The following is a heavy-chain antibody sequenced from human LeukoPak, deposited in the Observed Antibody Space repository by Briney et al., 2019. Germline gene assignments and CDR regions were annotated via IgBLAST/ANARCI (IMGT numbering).Heavy chain of an antibody. CDR1: GYTFTSYD. CDR3: ARRAYYCTNGVCHRRYYYYMDV. Sequence: ASVKVSCKASGYTFTSYDINWVRQATGQGLEWMGWMNPNSGNTGYAQKFQGRVTITRNTSISTAYMELSSLRSEDTAVYYCARRAYYCTNGVCHRRYYYYMDVWGKGTTVTVCS. D-gene: IGHD2-8*01. CDR2: MNPNSGNT. J-gene: IGHJ6*03. V-gene: IGHV1-8*03.